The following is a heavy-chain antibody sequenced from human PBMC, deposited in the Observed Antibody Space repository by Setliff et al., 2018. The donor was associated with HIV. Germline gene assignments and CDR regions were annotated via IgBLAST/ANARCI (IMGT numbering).Heavy chain of an antibody. D-gene: IGHD7-27*01. V-gene: IGHV4-61*01. CDR2: VSHSGSS. CDR3: VRLLGKD. Sequence: PSETLSLTCNVSGGSIKNDYRSDYWSWIRQPPGRGLGWIGSVSHSGSSDYSPSLESRASISIDISKNQFSLNLTSVTATDTAFYYCVRLLGKDWGRGKMVTVSS. J-gene: IGHJ4*02. CDR1: GGSIKNDYRSDY.